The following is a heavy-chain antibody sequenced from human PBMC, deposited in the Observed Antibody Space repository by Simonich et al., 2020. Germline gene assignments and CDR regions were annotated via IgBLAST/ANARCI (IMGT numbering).Heavy chain of an antibody. CDR2: INPILGIE. D-gene: IGHD3-10*01. CDR1: GGTFSSYA. Sequence: QVQLVQSGAEVKKPGSSVKVSCKASGGTFSSYAISWLRQATGQGLEWMGRINPILGIENYAQKFQGRVTITADKSTSTAYMELSSRRSEDTAVYYCARTNTMRELDTMVRGVDYFDYWGQGTLVTVSS. J-gene: IGHJ4*02. V-gene: IGHV1-69*09. CDR3: ARTNTMRELDTMVRGVDYFDY.